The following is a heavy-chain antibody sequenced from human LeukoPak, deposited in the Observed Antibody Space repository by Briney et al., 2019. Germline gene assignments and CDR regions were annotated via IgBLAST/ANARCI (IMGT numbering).Heavy chain of an antibody. V-gene: IGHV4-39*07. CDR3: ARASARWELIFDY. D-gene: IGHD4-23*01. CDR1: GGSISSSGYY. CDR2: IYYSGST. Sequence: SETLSLTCTVSGGSISSSGYYWGWIRQPPGKGLEWIGSIYYSGSTYYNPSLKSRVTISVDTSKNQFSLKLSSVTAADTAVYYCARASARWELIFDYWGQGTLVTVSS. J-gene: IGHJ4*02.